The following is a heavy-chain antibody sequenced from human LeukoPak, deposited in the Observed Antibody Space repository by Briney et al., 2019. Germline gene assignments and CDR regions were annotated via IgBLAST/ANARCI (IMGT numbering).Heavy chain of an antibody. D-gene: IGHD2-2*01. J-gene: IGHJ5*02. CDR2: INHSGST. CDR1: GGSFSGYY. V-gene: IGHV4-34*01. CDR3: ARVGSGGGYCSSTSCYDRGNWFDP. Sequence: SETLSLTCAVYGGSFSGYYWSWIRQPPGKGLEWIGEINHSGSTNYNPSLKSRVTISVDTSKNQFSLKLSSVTAADTAVYYCARVGSGGGYCSSTSCYDRGNWFDPWGQGTLATVSS.